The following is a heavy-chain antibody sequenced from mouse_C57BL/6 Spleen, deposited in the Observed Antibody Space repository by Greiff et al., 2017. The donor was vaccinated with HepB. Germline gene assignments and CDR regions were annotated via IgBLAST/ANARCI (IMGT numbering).Heavy chain of an antibody. J-gene: IGHJ4*01. V-gene: IGHV1-55*01. CDR1: GYTFTSYW. Sequence: QVQLQQPGAELVKPGASVKMSCKASGYTFTSYWITWVKQRPGQGLEWIGDIYPGSGSTNYNEKFKSKATLTVDTSSSTAYMQLSSLTSEDSAVYYCARWDYYYGSSNYYAMDYWGQGTSDTVSS. CDR3: ARWDYYYGSSNYYAMDY. CDR2: IYPGSGST. D-gene: IGHD1-1*01.